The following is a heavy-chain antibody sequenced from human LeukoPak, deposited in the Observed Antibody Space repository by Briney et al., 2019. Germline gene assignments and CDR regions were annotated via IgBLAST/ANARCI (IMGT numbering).Heavy chain of an antibody. D-gene: IGHD4-17*01. CDR3: ARVGDDYGDYVPLI. CDR1: GGSISSGDYY. J-gene: IGHJ4*02. CDR2: IYYSGST. Sequence: SQTLSLTCTVSGGSISSGDYYWSWIRQPPGKGLEWIGYIYYSGSTYYNPSLKSRVTISVDTSKNQFSLKLSSVTAADTAVYYCARVGDDYGDYVPLIWGQGTLVTVSS. V-gene: IGHV4-30-4*01.